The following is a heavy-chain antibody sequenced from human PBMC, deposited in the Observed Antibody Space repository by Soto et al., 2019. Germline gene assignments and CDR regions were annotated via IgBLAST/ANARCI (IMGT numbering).Heavy chain of an antibody. V-gene: IGHV3-48*02. D-gene: IGHD3-10*01. CDR3: ARITMVRGPVSPYFDY. CDR1: GFTFSSYS. J-gene: IGHJ4*02. Sequence: PGGSLRLSCAASGFTFSSYSMNWVRQAPGKGLEWVSYISSSSSTIYYADSVKGRFTISRDNAKNSLYLQMNSLRDEDTAVYYCARITMVRGPVSPYFDYWGQGTLVTVS. CDR2: ISSSSSTI.